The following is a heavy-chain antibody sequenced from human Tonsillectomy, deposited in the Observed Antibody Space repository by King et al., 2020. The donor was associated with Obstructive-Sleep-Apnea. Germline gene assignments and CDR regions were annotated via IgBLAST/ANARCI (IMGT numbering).Heavy chain of an antibody. D-gene: IGHD3-10*01. CDR2: ISYDGSNK. Sequence: VQLVESGGGVVQPGRSLRLSCAASGFTFSSYGMHWVRQAPGKGLEWVAVISYDGSNKYYADSVKGRFTISRDNSKNTLYLQMNSLRAEDTAVYYCAKGGPRKELLWFGELSYWGQGTLVTVSS. V-gene: IGHV3-30*18. J-gene: IGHJ4*02. CDR3: AKGGPRKELLWFGELSY. CDR1: GFTFSSYG.